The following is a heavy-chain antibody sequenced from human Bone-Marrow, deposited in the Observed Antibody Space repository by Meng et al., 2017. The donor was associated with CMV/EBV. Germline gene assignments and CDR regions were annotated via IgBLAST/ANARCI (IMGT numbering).Heavy chain of an antibody. D-gene: IGHD3-10*01. J-gene: IGHJ6*01. CDR2: IYYSGST. V-gene: IGHV4-39*07. CDR3: ARERFDHGSGSYGYYYYGMDV. CDR1: GGSISSSSYY. Sequence: SETLSLTCTVSGGSISSSSYYWGWIRQPPGKGLEWIGSIYYSGSTYYNPSLKSRVTISVDTSKNQFSLKLSSVTAADTAVYYCARERFDHGSGSYGYYYYGMDVWGQGTTVTGSS.